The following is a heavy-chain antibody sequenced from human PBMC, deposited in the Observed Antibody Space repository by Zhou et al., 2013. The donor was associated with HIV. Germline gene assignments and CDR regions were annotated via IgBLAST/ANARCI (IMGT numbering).Heavy chain of an antibody. J-gene: IGHJ4*02. V-gene: IGHV1-69-2*01. D-gene: IGHD3-10*01. Sequence: KFQGRVTISADTSTDTAFMDLSSLTSEDTAMYFCARASGETLQFDYWGQGTLITVSS. CDR3: ARASGETLQFDY.